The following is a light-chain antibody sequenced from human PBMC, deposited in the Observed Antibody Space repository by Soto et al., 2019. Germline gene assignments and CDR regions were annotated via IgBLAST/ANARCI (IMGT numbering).Light chain of an antibody. J-gene: IGKJ1*01. CDR3: QQYVSSVT. CDR2: GAS. V-gene: IGKV3-20*01. CDR1: QSVDSSF. Sequence: EIVLTQAPGFLSLSPGESATLSCRASQSVDSSFFAWYQQKPGQAPSLLIYGASRTATGIPDRFSGSGSGTDFTLTISRLEPEDFAVYYCQQYVSSVTFGQGTKVEIK.